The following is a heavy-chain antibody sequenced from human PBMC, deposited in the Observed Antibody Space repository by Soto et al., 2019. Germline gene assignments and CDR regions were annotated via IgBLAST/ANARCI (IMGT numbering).Heavy chain of an antibody. J-gene: IGHJ6*02. D-gene: IGHD3-10*01. V-gene: IGHV4-59*01. CDR2: IYYSGST. CDR1: GGSISSYY. Sequence: TLSLTCTVSGGSISSYYWSWIRQPPGKGLEWIGYIYYSGSTNYNPSLKSRVTISVDTSKNQFSLKLSSVTAADTAVYYCARDPYYYGSGSYPYYYYYGMDVWGQGTTVTVSS. CDR3: ARDPYYYGSGSYPYYYYYGMDV.